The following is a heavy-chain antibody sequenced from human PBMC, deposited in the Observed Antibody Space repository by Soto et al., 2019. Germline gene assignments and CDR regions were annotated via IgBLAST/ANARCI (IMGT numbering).Heavy chain of an antibody. V-gene: IGHV3-73*02. J-gene: IGHJ4*02. D-gene: IGHD2-21*01. Sequence: EVQLVESGGGLVQPGGSLKLSCAASGFTFSGSAMHWVRQASGKGLEWVGRIRSKANSYATAYAASVKGRFTISRDDSKNTAYLQMNSLKTEDTAVYYCTRLDWDGGNWYFDYWGQGTLVTVSS. CDR3: TRLDWDGGNWYFDY. CDR2: IRSKANSYAT. CDR1: GFTFSGSA.